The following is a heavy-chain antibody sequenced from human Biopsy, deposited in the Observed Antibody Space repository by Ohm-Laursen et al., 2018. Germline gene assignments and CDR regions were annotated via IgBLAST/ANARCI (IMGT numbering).Heavy chain of an antibody. CDR1: GGSVSSNVAY. J-gene: IGHJ5*02. Sequence: GTLFLTCPVSGGSVSSNVAYWAWIRQPPGKGLESIGSIFYSGIPYYNPSLQSRVTMSVDTSKNQFSLNLTSVTAADTAVYYCARHPTGFWFDPWGQGTLVIVSS. CDR3: ARHPTGFWFDP. CDR2: IFYSGIP. V-gene: IGHV4-39*01.